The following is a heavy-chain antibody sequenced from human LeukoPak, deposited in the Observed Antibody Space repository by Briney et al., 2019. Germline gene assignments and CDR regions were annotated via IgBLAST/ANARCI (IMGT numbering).Heavy chain of an antibody. J-gene: IGHJ4*02. V-gene: IGHV3-23*01. CDR2: ISGSGGST. CDR3: ARGYDSSGYYYFDY. CDR1: GFTFSSYA. Sequence: GGSLRLSCAASGFTFSSYAMSWVCQAPGKGLEWVSAISGSGGSTYYADSVKGRLTISRDNSKNTLYLQMNSLRAEDTAVYYCARGYDSSGYYYFDYWGQGTLVTVSS. D-gene: IGHD3-22*01.